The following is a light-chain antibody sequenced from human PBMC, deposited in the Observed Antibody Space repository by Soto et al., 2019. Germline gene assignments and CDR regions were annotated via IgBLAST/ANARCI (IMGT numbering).Light chain of an antibody. CDR2: DTS. CDR1: QSVSSS. CDR3: QQYVHWPPGT. J-gene: IGKJ4*02. Sequence: EIVVTQSPATLSVSPGERVTLSCRASQSVSSSLAWYQQRPGQAPRLLIYDTSTRAAGIAARFSGSGSGTEFTLTISSLQSEDFAVYYCQQYVHWPPGTFGGGTKVDIK. V-gene: IGKV3-15*01.